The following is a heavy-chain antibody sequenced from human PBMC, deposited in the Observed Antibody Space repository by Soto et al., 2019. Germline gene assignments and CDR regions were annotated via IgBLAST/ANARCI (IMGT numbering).Heavy chain of an antibody. CDR1: GDSISCYY. J-gene: IGHJ5*02. CDR3: ARVQHSGGSYRWFDP. Sequence: SETLSLTCTVSGDSISCYYWTWIRQPDGKGLEYIGRIYSSGSTNFSPSLKSRVAMSVDTSQNQFSLKLTSMTAADTAIYYCARVQHSGGSYRWFDPWGQGTLVTVSS. D-gene: IGHD2-15*01. CDR2: IYSSGST. V-gene: IGHV4-4*07.